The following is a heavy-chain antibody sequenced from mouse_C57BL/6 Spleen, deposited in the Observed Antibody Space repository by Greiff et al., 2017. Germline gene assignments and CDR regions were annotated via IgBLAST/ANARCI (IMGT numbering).Heavy chain of an antibody. J-gene: IGHJ3*01. CDR2: ISSGSSTI. CDR3: ARIYDGYYGFAD. CDR1: GFTFSDYG. Sequence: VQLKESGGGLVKPGGSLKLSCAASGFTFSDYGMHWVRQAPEKGLEWVAYISSGSSTIYYADTVKGRFTITRDNAKNTLFLQMSSLWSEDTSMYYCARIYDGYYGFADWGQGTLVTVSA. V-gene: IGHV5-17*01. D-gene: IGHD2-3*01.